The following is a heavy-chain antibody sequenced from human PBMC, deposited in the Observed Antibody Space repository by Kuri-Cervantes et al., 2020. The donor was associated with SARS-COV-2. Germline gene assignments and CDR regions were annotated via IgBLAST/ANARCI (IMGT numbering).Heavy chain of an antibody. CDR2: INPNSGGT. Sequence: SVKVSCKASVYTFTGYYMHWVRQAPGQGREWVGGINPNSGGTNYAQKFQGRVTMTRDTSISAAYMELSRLRSDDTAVYYCARARDDAFDLWGQGTMVTVSS. CDR1: VYTFTGYY. J-gene: IGHJ3*01. CDR3: ARARDDAFDL. V-gene: IGHV1-2*02.